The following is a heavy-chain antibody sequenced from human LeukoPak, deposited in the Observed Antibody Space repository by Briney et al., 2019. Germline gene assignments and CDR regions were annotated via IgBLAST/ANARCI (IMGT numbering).Heavy chain of an antibody. Sequence: SETLSLTCAVYGGSFSGYSWNWIRQPPVKGLEWIGEINHSGGTNYNPSLKSRVTISVDTSKNQFSLVLRSVTAADTAVYYCVRGGPPTVTRFDYWGQGALVSVSS. J-gene: IGHJ4*02. V-gene: IGHV4-34*01. D-gene: IGHD4-17*01. CDR3: VRGGPPTVTRFDY. CDR1: GGSFSGYS. CDR2: INHSGGT.